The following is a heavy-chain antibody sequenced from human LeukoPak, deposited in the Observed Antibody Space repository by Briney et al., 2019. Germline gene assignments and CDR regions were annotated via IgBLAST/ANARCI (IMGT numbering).Heavy chain of an antibody. CDR1: GLTFSSYG. J-gene: IGHJ4*02. Sequence: GGSLRLSCAASGLTFSSYGMHGVRQAPGQGVEGVAVICNDGSNKYYVDSVKDRFTISRDNSKNTLYLQMNSLRTEDTAVYYCARDYCSSTSCLFDYWGQGTLVTVSS. V-gene: IGHV3-33*01. CDR3: ARDYCSSTSCLFDY. D-gene: IGHD2-2*01. CDR2: ICNDGSNK.